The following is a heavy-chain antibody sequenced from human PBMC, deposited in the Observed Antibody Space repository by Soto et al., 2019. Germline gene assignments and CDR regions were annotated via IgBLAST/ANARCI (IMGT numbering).Heavy chain of an antibody. CDR2: ISGSGGTT. D-gene: IGHD3-10*01. CDR3: AIHYYGSGTYSDSFLDH. J-gene: IGHJ4*02. Sequence: GESLKISCVDSGFTFSSYALTWVRQAPGKGLQWVSVISGSGGTTYYADSVKGRFTISRDNSKNTLYLQMNSLRAEDTAVYYCAIHYYGSGTYSDSFLDHWGPGTLVTVSS. V-gene: IGHV3-23*01. CDR1: GFTFSSYA.